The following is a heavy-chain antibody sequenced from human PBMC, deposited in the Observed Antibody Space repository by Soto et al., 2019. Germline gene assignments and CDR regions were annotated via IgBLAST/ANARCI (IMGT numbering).Heavy chain of an antibody. D-gene: IGHD3-3*01. CDR3: AKDLNDFWSGSFDY. CDR1: GFTVSNNY. CDR2: LYSGGTA. V-gene: IGHV3-66*01. Sequence: HPGGSLRLSCAASGFTVSNNYMNWVRQAPGKGLEWVSVLYSGGTAYYADSVKGRFTISRDNSKNTLYLQMNSLRADDTAVYYCAKDLNDFWSGSFDYWGRGTLVTVSS. J-gene: IGHJ4*02.